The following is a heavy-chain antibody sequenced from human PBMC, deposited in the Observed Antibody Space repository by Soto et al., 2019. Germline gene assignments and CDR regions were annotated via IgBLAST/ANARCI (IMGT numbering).Heavy chain of an antibody. J-gene: IGHJ6*03. Sequence: EVQLAESGGGLAQPGGSLRLSCAASGFSLSGYAMDWVRQAPGKGLEYVSGISSNGVGTYYANSVKGRFTISRDNSKNTVYLPVGRLRPEVLAVYYCARVDRPDFYYRDAWGKGTTVTVSS. CDR2: ISSNGVGT. D-gene: IGHD6-6*01. V-gene: IGHV3-64*01. CDR1: GFSLSGYA. CDR3: ARVDRPDFYYRDA.